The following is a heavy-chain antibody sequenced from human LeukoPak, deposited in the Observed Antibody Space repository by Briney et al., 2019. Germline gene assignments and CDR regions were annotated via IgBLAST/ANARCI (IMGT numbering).Heavy chain of an antibody. D-gene: IGHD2-2*02. V-gene: IGHV3-23*01. CDR3: AKDQSAWDIVVVPAAIGY. Sequence: GGSLRLSCAASGFTFSSYAMSWVRQAPGKGLEWVTAISGSGGSTYYADSVKGRFTISRDNSKNTLYLQMNSLRAEDTAVYYCAKDQSAWDIVVVPAAIGYWGHGTLVTVSS. J-gene: IGHJ4*01. CDR1: GFTFSSYA. CDR2: ISGSGGST.